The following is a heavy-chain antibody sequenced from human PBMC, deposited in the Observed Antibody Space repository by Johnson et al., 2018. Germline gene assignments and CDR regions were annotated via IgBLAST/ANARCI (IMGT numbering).Heavy chain of an antibody. D-gene: IGHD1-26*01. Sequence: VQLVQSGGGLVKPGGSLRLSCAASGFTFSNAWMNWVRQAPGKGLEWVGRIKSKTDGGTTDYAAPVKGRFTISRDNAKKSLYLQMNSLSAEDTAVYYCAWALGFPQHWGQGTLVTVSS. V-gene: IGHV3-15*07. J-gene: IGHJ1*01. CDR1: GFTFSNAW. CDR3: AWALGFPQH. CDR2: IKSKTDGGTT.